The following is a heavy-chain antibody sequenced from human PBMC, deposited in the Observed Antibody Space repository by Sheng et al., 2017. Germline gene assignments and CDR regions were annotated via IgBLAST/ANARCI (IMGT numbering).Heavy chain of an antibody. CDR2: IYYSGST. J-gene: IGHJ4*02. CDR3: ARSNGIAAAGTDFDY. Sequence: QVQLQESGPGLVKPSETLSLTCTVSGGSISSYYWSWIRQPPGKGLEWIGYIYYSGSTNYNPSLKSRVTISVDTSKNQFSLKLSSVTAADTAVYYCARSNGIAAAGTDFDYWGQGTLVTVSS. D-gene: IGHD6-13*01. V-gene: IGHV4-59*01. CDR1: GGSISSYY.